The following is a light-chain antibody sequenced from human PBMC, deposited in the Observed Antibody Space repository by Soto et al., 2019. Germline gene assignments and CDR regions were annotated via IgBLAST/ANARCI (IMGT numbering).Light chain of an antibody. CDR1: QSISTY. J-gene: IGKJ4*01. CDR2: DAS. Sequence: EIVLTQSPATLSLSPGERATLSCRASQSISTYLAWYQQKPGQVPRLLIYDASNRATGIPTRFSGSGSGTDFTLTISSLEPEDFAVYYCQYNSNWPPGLTFGGGTKVEIK. CDR3: QYNSNWPPGLT. V-gene: IGKV3-11*01.